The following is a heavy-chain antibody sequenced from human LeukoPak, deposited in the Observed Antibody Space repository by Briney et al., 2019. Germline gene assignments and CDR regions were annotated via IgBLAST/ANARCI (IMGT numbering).Heavy chain of an antibody. J-gene: IGHJ4*02. CDR3: ARDGEYYDFWSGYFGY. Sequence: SETLSLTCAVSGDSISTSYWNWIRQSPGKGLEWIGYIYYSGSTNYNPSLKSRVTISVDRSKYQFSLKLSSVTAADTAVYYCARDGEYYDFWSGYFGYWGQGTLVTVSS. CDR2: IYYSGST. V-gene: IGHV4-59*12. CDR1: GDSISTSY. D-gene: IGHD3-3*01.